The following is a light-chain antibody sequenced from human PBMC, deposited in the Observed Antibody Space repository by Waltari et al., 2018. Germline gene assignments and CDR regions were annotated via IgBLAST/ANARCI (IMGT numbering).Light chain of an antibody. V-gene: IGLV1-44*01. CDR1: SSNIGSNP. CDR3: AAWDDSLSALYV. Sequence: QSVLTQPPSASGTPGQRVTIPCSGSSSNIGSNPDTWYQQPPGTAPKLLIPSNNQRPSGVPDRFSGSKSGTSASLAISGLQSEDEADYYCAAWDDSLSALYVFGTGTKVTVL. CDR2: SNN. J-gene: IGLJ1*01.